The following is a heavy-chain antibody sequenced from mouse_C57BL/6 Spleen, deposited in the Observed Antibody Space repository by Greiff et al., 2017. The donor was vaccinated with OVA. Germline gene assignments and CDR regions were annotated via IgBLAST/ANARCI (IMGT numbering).Heavy chain of an antibody. V-gene: IGHV3-1*01. CDR2: ISYSGST. Sequence: DVKLVESGPGMVKPSQSLSLTCTVTGYSITSGYDWHWIRHFPGHKLEWMGYISYSGSTNYNPSLKSRISITHDTSKNHFFLKLNSVTTEDTATYYCARAGRGYAMDYWGQGTSVTVSS. J-gene: IGHJ4*01. CDR1: GYSITSGYD. CDR3: ARAGRGYAMDY.